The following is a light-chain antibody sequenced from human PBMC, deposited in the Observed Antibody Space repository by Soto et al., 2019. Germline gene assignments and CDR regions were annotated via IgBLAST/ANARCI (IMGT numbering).Light chain of an antibody. CDR3: QQYRAAPPSWT. Sequence: EIVLTQSPGTLSLSPGERATLSCRSSQSVTSGSFAWYLQKPGQAPRLLIYGAFNRATGIPDGFSGSGSAADFTPTVSRLEPEDFGVYYCQQYRAAPPSWTFGQGTKVEIK. CDR1: QSVTSGS. J-gene: IGKJ1*01. CDR2: GAF. V-gene: IGKV3-20*01.